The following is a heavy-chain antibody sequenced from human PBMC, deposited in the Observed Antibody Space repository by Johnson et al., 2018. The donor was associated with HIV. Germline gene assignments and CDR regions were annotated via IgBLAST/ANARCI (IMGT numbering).Heavy chain of an antibody. Sequence: VQLVESGGGVVRPGGSLKLSCAASGFTFDDYDMTWVRQAPGKGLEWVSGINWNGGSTGYADSVKGRFTISRDNSKNTLYLQMNSLRAEDTAVYYCAREGDSSGMVFLDAFDIWGQGTIVTVSS. D-gene: IGHD3-22*01. V-gene: IGHV3-20*04. J-gene: IGHJ3*02. CDR3: AREGDSSGMVFLDAFDI. CDR1: GFTFDDYD. CDR2: INWNGGST.